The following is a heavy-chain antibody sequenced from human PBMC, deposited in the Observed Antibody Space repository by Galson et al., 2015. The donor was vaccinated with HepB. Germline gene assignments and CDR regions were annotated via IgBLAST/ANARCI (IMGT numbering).Heavy chain of an antibody. Sequence: SVKVSCKASGGTFSSYAISWVRQAPGQGLEWMGWISAYNGNTNYAQKLQGRVTMTTDTSTSTAYMELRSLRSDDTAVYYCAREDFWSGYSYYYYGMDVWGQGTTVTVSS. CDR1: GGTFSSYA. CDR3: AREDFWSGYSYYYYGMDV. V-gene: IGHV1-18*01. D-gene: IGHD3-3*01. CDR2: ISAYNGNT. J-gene: IGHJ6*02.